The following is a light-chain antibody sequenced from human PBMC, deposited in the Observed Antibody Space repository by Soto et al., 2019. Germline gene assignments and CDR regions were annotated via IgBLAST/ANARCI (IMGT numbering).Light chain of an antibody. CDR1: SSDIGVYDF. V-gene: IGLV2-8*01. CDR2: QVN. J-gene: IGLJ1*01. Sequence: QSALTQPPSASGSPGQSVTISWTGTSSDIGVYDFVSWYQQHPGKAPKVIIYQVNKGPSGVPDRFSGSKSGNTASLTVSGLRPEDEADYFCSSFAGSYSPDVFGTGTKVTVL. CDR3: SSFAGSYSPDV.